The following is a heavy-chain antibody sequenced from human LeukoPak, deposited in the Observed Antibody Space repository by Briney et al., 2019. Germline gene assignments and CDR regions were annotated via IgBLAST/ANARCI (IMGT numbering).Heavy chain of an antibody. V-gene: IGHV3-23*01. CDR2: ISGHGGDT. Sequence: GGSXRLSCAASGFTFSSYSMNWVRQAPGKGLEWVSTISGHGGDTFYAGSLKGRFTISRDNSRNTLYLQVTSLRAEDTAVYYCAKDGGVSRGSFDIWGQGTMVTVSS. J-gene: IGHJ3*02. CDR1: GFTFSSYS. CDR3: AKDGGVSRGSFDI. D-gene: IGHD3-3*01.